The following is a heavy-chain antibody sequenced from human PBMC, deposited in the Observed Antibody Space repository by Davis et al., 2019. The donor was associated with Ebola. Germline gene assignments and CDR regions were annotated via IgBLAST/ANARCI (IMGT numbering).Heavy chain of an antibody. J-gene: IGHJ3*02. CDR1: GGTFSSYG. D-gene: IGHD5-18*01. Sequence: ASVKVSCKASGGTFSSYGISWVRQAPGQGLEWMGWISAYNGNTNYAQKLQGRVTMTTDTSTSTAYMELRSLRSDDTAVYYCARDWDTAMAPDAFDIWGQGTMVTVSS. CDR2: ISAYNGNT. V-gene: IGHV1-18*01. CDR3: ARDWDTAMAPDAFDI.